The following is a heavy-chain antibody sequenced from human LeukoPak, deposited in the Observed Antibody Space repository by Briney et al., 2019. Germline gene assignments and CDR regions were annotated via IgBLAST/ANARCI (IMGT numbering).Heavy chain of an antibody. D-gene: IGHD3-3*01. V-gene: IGHV4-39*07. CDR1: DGSITSSIYY. Sequence: PSETLSLTCTVSDGSITSSIYYWGWIRQPPGKGLQWIASISYSGSTYYNPSLKSRVTISVDTSKNQFSLKLSSVTAADTAVYYCAREAFGMVIHDYWGQGTLVTVSS. CDR3: AREAFGMVIHDY. CDR2: ISYSGST. J-gene: IGHJ4*02.